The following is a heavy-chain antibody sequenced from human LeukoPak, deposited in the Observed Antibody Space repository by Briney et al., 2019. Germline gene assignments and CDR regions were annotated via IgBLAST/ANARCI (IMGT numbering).Heavy chain of an antibody. J-gene: IGHJ4*02. Sequence: GESLRLSCAASGFTFSSYSMNWVRQAPGKGLEWVSSISSSSSYIYYADSVKGRFTISRDNAKNSLYLQMNSLRAEDTAVYYCARGGAAAGTDYWGQGTLVTVSS. CDR2: ISSSSSYI. D-gene: IGHD6-13*01. V-gene: IGHV3-21*01. CDR1: GFTFSSYS. CDR3: ARGGAAAGTDY.